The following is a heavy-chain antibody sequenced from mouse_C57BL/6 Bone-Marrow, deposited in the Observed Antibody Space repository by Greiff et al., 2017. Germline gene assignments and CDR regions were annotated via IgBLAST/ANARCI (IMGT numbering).Heavy chain of an antibody. D-gene: IGHD3-2*02. Sequence: QVQLQQSGAELVKPGASVKMSCKASGYTFTTYPIEWMKQNHGKSLEWIGNFHPYNDDTKYNEKFKGKATLTVETSSSTVYLELSRVTSEYTAVYDCARGDSSGYYAMDYWGQGTSVTVSS. CDR2: FHPYNDDT. CDR3: ARGDSSGYYAMDY. CDR1: GYTFTTYP. V-gene: IGHV1-47*01. J-gene: IGHJ4*01.